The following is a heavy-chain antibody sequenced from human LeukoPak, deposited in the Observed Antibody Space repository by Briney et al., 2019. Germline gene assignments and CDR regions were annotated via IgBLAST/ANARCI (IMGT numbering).Heavy chain of an antibody. CDR3: ASLGIAAAGRDYFDY. D-gene: IGHD6-13*01. Sequence: PGGSLRLSCAASGFTFSSYSMNWVRQAPGKGLEWVSSIGSSSSYIYYADSVKGRFTISRDNAKNSLYLQMNSLRAEDTAVYYCASLGIAAAGRDYFDYWGQGTLVTVSS. CDR1: GFTFSSYS. CDR2: IGSSSSYI. V-gene: IGHV3-21*01. J-gene: IGHJ4*02.